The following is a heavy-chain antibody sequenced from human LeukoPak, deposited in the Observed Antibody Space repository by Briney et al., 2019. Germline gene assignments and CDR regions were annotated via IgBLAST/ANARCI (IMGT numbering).Heavy chain of an antibody. CDR3: ASGSGSYRTPYYYMDV. J-gene: IGHJ6*03. CDR2: IYSGGST. CDR1: GVSLSGYY. D-gene: IGHD3-10*01. V-gene: IGHV3-53*01. Sequence: PSETLSLTCAVSGVSLSGYYWSWVRQAPGKGLEWVSVIYSGGSTYYADSVKGRFTISRDNSKNTLYLQMNSLRAEDTAVYYCASGSGSYRTPYYYMDVWGTGTTVTVSS.